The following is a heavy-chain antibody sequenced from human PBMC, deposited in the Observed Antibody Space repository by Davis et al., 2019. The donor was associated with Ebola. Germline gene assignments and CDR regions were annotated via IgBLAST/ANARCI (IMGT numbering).Heavy chain of an antibody. V-gene: IGHV4-34*01. CDR3: ARGSLLWFGELLYYYYGMDV. CDR1: GWSFSGYY. J-gene: IGHJ6*02. CDR2: INHSGST. Sequence: MPSETLSLTCAVYGWSFSGYYWSWIRQPPGKGLEWIGEINHSGSTNYNPSLKSRVTISLDTSKNQFSLKLSSVTAADTAVYYCARGSLLWFGELLYYYYGMDVRGQGTTVTVSS. D-gene: IGHD3-10*01.